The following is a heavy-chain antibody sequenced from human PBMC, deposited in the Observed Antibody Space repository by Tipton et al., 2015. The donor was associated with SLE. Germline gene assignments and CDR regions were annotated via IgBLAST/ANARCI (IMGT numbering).Heavy chain of an antibody. D-gene: IGHD6-13*01. J-gene: IGHJ5*02. CDR2: IYHSGST. CDR1: GSSISSGGYS. CDR3: ALAAGRGNWFDP. Sequence: TLSLTCAVSGSSISSGGYSWSWIRQPPGKGLEWIGYIYHSGSTYYNPSLKSRVTISVDRSKNQFSLKLSSVTAADTAVYYCALAAGRGNWFDPWGQGTLVTVSS. V-gene: IGHV4-30-2*01.